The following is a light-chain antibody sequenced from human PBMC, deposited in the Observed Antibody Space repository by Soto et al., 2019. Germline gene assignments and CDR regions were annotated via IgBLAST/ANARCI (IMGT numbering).Light chain of an antibody. J-gene: IGKJ1*01. CDR3: QQYNDWPRT. CDR2: GAS. V-gene: IGKV3-15*01. CDR1: QSISTN. Sequence: EIVMTQSPATLSVSPGERATLSCRASQSISTNLAWYQQRPGQAPRLLFYGASTRATGIPARFSGSGSETKFTLTISSLHSEDFAVYYCQQYNDWPRTFGQGTKVEI.